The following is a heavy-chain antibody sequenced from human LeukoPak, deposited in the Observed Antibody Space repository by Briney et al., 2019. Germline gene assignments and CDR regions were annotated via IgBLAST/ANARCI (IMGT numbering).Heavy chain of an antibody. CDR2: ISGSGGST. CDR3: AKGDYYGSGNKN. D-gene: IGHD3-10*01. V-gene: IGHV3-23*01. J-gene: IGHJ4*02. Sequence: GGSLRLSCAASGFTFSSYGMSWVRQAPGKGLEWVSAISGSGGSTYYADSVKGRFTISRDNSKNTLYLQMNSLRAEDTAVYYCAKGDYYGSGNKNWGQGTLVTVSS. CDR1: GFTFSSYG.